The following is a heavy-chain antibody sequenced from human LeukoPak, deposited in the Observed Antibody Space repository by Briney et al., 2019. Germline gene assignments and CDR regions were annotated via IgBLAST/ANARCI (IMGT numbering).Heavy chain of an antibody. V-gene: IGHV1-18*01. D-gene: IGHD3-10*01. CDR3: AREIWFGELSPWFDP. Sequence: GASVKVSCKASGYTFTSYGISWVRQAPGQGFEWMGWISAYNGDTNYAQKLQGRVTMTTDRSTSTVYMELRSLRSDDTAVYYCAREIWFGELSPWFDPWGQGTLVTVSS. CDR2: ISAYNGDT. J-gene: IGHJ5*02. CDR1: GYTFTSYG.